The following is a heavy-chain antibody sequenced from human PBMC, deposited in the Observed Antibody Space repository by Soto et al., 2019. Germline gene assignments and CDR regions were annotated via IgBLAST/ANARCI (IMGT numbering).Heavy chain of an antibody. CDR2: ISYDGSVK. D-gene: IGHD2-8*01. Sequence: XVSLRLSCAASGFIFSNYGMHWVRQAPGKGLEWVTIISYDGSVKYYADSVKGRFTISRDNSKNTLYLQMNSLRAEDTAVYYCAQHGNGGPPYYFDYCGQRTLVTVSS. V-gene: IGHV3-30*18. CDR3: AQHGNGGPPYYFDY. J-gene: IGHJ4*02. CDR1: GFIFSNYG.